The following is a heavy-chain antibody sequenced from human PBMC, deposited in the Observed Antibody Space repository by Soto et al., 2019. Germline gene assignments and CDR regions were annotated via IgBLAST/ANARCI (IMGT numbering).Heavy chain of an antibody. V-gene: IGHV4-39*01. CDR3: ARHTTSFGELLFPYYYYGMDV. Sequence: SETLSLTCTVSGGSISSSSYYWGWIRQPPGKGLEWIGSIYYSGSTYYNPSLKSRVTISVDTSKNQFSLKLSSVTAADTAVYYCARHTTSFGELLFPYYYYGMDVWGQGTTVS. J-gene: IGHJ6*02. D-gene: IGHD3-10*01. CDR1: GGSISSSSYY. CDR2: IYYSGST.